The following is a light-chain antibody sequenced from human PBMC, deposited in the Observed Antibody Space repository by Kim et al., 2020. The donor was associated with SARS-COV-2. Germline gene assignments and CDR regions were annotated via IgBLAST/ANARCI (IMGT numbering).Light chain of an antibody. J-gene: IGKJ3*01. V-gene: IGKV2-30*01. CDR1: QSLVYSNGSIY. CDR3: MQGTHWPFT. Sequence: PASISCMYSQSLVYSNGSIYLNWYHQRPGQSPRRLIAKVSNRDSGVPDSFSGSGSGTDFTLQISRVEAEDVGVYYCMQGTHWPFTFGPGTKVDIK. CDR2: KVS.